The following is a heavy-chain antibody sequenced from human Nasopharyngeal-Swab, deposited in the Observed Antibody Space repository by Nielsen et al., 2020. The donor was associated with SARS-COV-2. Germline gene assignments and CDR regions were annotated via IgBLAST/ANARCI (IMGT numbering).Heavy chain of an antibody. CDR3: ARDGGGIQLWLDEIYYFDY. CDR2: IWYDGSTK. V-gene: IGHV3-33*01. CDR1: GFTFSSYG. D-gene: IGHD5-18*01. J-gene: IGHJ4*02. Sequence: SLNISCAASGFTFSSYGMHWVRQAPGKGLEWVAVIWYDGSTKYYADSVKGRFTISRDNSKNTLYLQMNSLRAEDTAVYYCARDGGGIQLWLDEIYYFDYWGQGTLVTVSS.